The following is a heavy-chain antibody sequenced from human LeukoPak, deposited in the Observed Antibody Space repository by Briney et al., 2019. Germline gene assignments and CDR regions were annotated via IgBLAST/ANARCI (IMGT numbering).Heavy chain of an antibody. CDR2: IFYSGDT. D-gene: IGHD1-26*01. CDR3: ARQPYMLGAYYFDY. V-gene: IGHV4-59*08. J-gene: IGHJ4*02. CDR1: GASMKSYY. Sequence: SETLSPTCTVSGASMKSYYWSWIRQPPGKGLEWIGYIFYSGDTNYNPSLKSRVTLSVDTSKNQFSLNLRSVTAADTAVYYCARQPYMLGAYYFDYWDQGTLVTVSS.